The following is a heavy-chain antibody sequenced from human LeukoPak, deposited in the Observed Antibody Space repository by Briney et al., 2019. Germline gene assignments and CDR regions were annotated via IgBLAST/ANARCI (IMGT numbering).Heavy chain of an antibody. D-gene: IGHD5-18*01. Sequence: GGSLRLSCAASGFTFISYWMYWVRQAPGKGLVWVSRINSEGTITTYADSVKGRFTISRDNAKNTLSLQMNSLSAEDTAVYYCTRRDTYGYYFDFGGQGTLVTVSP. V-gene: IGHV3-74*01. J-gene: IGHJ4*02. CDR1: GFTFISYW. CDR2: INSEGTIT. CDR3: TRRDTYGYYFDF.